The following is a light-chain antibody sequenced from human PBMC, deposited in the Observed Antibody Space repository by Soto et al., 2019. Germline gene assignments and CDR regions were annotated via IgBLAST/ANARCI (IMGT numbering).Light chain of an antibody. CDR2: AAS. J-gene: IGKJ1*01. Sequence: DIQMTQSPSSLSASVGDRVTITCRASQGISNSLAWYQQKPGKVPTLLITAASTLHFGVPSRFSGSGSGTDFTLTIISLQPEDAATYYWQRYNHASTFGPGTKVEI. V-gene: IGKV1-27*01. CDR1: QGISNS. CDR3: QRYNHAST.